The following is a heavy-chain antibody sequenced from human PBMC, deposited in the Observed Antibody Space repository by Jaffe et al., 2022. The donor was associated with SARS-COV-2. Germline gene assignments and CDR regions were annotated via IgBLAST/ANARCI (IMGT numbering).Heavy chain of an antibody. CDR1: GGSISSSSYY. CDR2: IYYSGST. Sequence: QLQLQESGPGLVKPSETLSLTCTVSGGSISSSSYYWGWIRQPPGKGLEWIGSIYYSGSTYYNPSLKSRVTISVDTSKNQFSLKLSSVTAADTAVYYCARPYDYVWGSRGAFDIWGQGTMVTVSS. CDR3: ARPYDYVWGSRGAFDI. D-gene: IGHD3-16*01. J-gene: IGHJ3*02. V-gene: IGHV4-39*01.